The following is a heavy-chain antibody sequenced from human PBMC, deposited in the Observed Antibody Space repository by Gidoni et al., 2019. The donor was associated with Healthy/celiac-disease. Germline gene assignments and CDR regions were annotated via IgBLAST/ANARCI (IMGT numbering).Heavy chain of an antibody. V-gene: IGHV2-70*15. CDR1: GFSLSTSGMC. J-gene: IGHJ6*02. CDR2: IDWDDDK. Sequence: QVTLRESGPALVKPTQTLTLTCTFSGFSLSTSGMCVSWIRQPPGKALEWLARIDWDDDKYYSTSLKTRLTISKDTSKNQVVLTMTNMDPVDTATYYCARTRTGYYYYGMDVWGQGTTVTVSS. CDR3: ARTRTGYYYYGMDV.